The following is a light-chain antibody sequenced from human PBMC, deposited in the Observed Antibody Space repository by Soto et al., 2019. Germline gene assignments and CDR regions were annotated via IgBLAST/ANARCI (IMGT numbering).Light chain of an antibody. Sequence: QSVLTQPPSASGTPGQTVTISCSGSKTNIGANYVFWYQQLPGTAPKLLIFANDKRPSGVPDRFSASKSGTSASLAISGLRSEDEAEYFCSACDDRMSEVFGGGTKLTVL. CDR3: SACDDRMSEV. CDR1: KTNIGANY. CDR2: AND. J-gene: IGLJ3*02. V-gene: IGLV1-47*02.